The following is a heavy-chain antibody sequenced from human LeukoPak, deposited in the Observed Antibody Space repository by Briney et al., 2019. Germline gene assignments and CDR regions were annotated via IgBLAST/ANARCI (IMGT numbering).Heavy chain of an antibody. CDR2: IRSKANSYAT. CDR1: GFTFSGSA. V-gene: IGHV3-73*01. J-gene: IGHJ6*02. D-gene: IGHD3-10*01. Sequence: GGSLRLSCAASGFTFSGSAMHWVRQASGKGLEWVGRIRSKANSYATAYAASVKGRFTISRDDSKNTAYLQMNSLKTEDTAVYYCTRHGTMVRGVSYGTDVWGQGTTVTVSS. CDR3: TRHGTMVRGVSYGTDV.